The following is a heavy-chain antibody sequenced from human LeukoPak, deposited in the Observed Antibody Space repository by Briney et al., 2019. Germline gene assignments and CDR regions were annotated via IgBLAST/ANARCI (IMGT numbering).Heavy chain of an antibody. J-gene: IGHJ4*02. D-gene: IGHD6-19*01. Sequence: PAGSLRLSCTASGFTFSNYWMTWVRQAPGKGMEWVANIKQDGREKYYVDSVTGRFTISRDNAKNLLFLQMSSLSPEDTAVYYCARKAGKMFDYWGQGTLVTASS. CDR3: ARKAGKMFDY. V-gene: IGHV3-7*01. CDR2: IKQDGREK. CDR1: GFTFSNYW.